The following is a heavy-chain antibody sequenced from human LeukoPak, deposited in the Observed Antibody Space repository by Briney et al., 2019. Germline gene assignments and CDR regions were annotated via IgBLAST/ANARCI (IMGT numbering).Heavy chain of an antibody. CDR1: GYTFISYG. V-gene: IGHV1-18*01. J-gene: IGHJ4*02. CDR3: ARDCIGCHGFDY. Sequence: GASVKVSCKASGYTFISYGISSVRQAPGQGLEWMGWVSAYADDTNYVQKFQGRVTMTTDTSTSTAYMELRSLRFDDTAVYYCARDCIGCHGFDYWGQGTLVTVSS. D-gene: IGHD2-15*01. CDR2: VSAYADDT.